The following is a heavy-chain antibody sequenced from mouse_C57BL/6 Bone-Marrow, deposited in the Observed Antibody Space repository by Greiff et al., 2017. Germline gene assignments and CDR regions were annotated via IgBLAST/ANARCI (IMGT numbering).Heavy chain of an antibody. CDR3: ARLELLAMDY. Sequence: QVQLQQSGAELARPGASVKLSCKASGYTFTSSGISWVKQRTGQGLEWIGEIYPRSGNTYYNEKFKGKATLTADKSSSTAYMELRSLTSEDSAVYFCARLELLAMDYWGQGTSVTVSS. V-gene: IGHV1-81*01. CDR1: GYTFTSSG. CDR2: IYPRSGNT. J-gene: IGHJ4*01. D-gene: IGHD1-1*01.